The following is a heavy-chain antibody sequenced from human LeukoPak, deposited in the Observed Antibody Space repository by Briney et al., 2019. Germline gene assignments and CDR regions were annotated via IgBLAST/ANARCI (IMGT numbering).Heavy chain of an antibody. Sequence: GGSLRLSCVASGFTFISHGMNWVRQAPGKGLEWVSGIIPSGHTTYYADSVRGRFTISRDNSRNTVYLQMNSLRAEDTAVYYCAKDDRWLQFCCWGQGTLVTVSA. J-gene: IGHJ4*02. D-gene: IGHD5-24*01. V-gene: IGHV3-23*01. CDR2: IIPSGHTT. CDR3: AKDDRWLQFCC. CDR1: GFTFISHG.